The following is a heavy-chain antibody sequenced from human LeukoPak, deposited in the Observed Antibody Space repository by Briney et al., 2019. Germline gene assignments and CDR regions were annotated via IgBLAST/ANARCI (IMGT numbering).Heavy chain of an antibody. CDR1: GYTFTSYL. D-gene: IGHD3-10*01. CDR2: INTGNGDT. V-gene: IGHV1-3*04. J-gene: IGHJ4*02. CDR3: ARDGGPFDY. Sequence: ASVKVSCTASGYTFTSYLIHWVRQAPGRGREWMGWINTGNGDTKYSQEFQGRVTITRDTSASTSYMDLSSLRSEDTAVYYCARDGGPFDYWGQGTLVTVSS.